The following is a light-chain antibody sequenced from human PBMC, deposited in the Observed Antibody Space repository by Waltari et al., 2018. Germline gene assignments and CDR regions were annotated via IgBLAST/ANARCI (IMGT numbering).Light chain of an antibody. J-gene: IGKJ1*01. CDR3: QKYNRAPRT. Sequence: DIQMTQSPSSLSASVGDRVTITCRASQAISNSLAWYQQKTGKVHKLLIYAESTLQSGVPSRFSGSGSGTDFTLTISSLQPEDIATYYCQKYNRAPRTFGQGTKVEIE. CDR2: AES. CDR1: QAISNS. V-gene: IGKV1-27*01.